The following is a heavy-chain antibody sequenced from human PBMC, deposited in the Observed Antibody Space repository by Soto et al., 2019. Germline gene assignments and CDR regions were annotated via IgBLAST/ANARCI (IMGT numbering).Heavy chain of an antibody. CDR1: GGSFSGYY. Sequence: SETLSLTCAVYGGSFSGYYWSWIRQPPGKGLEWIGYIYYSGSTNYNPSLKRRVTISVDTSKNQFSLKLSSVTAADTAVYYCARVITIFGVVMIPNWFDPWGQGTLVTVSS. J-gene: IGHJ5*02. D-gene: IGHD3-3*01. V-gene: IGHV4-59*01. CDR3: ARVITIFGVVMIPNWFDP. CDR2: IYYSGST.